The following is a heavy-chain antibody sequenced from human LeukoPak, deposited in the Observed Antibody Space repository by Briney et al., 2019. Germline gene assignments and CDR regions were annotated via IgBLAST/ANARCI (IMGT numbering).Heavy chain of an antibody. J-gene: IGHJ4*02. Sequence: ASVKVSCLACGYTFTRYYMHWVRQAPGQGLEWMGRINPNSGGTNYAQKFQGRVTMTRDTSISKAYMELSRLRSDDTAVYYCARDRYYYDSSGYYSFQKFDYWGQGTLVTVSS. CDR1: GYTFTRYY. CDR3: ARDRYYYDSSGYYSFQKFDY. V-gene: IGHV1-2*06. CDR2: INPNSGGT. D-gene: IGHD3-22*01.